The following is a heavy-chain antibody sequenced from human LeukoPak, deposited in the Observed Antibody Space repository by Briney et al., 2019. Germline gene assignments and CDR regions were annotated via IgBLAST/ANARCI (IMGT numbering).Heavy chain of an antibody. CDR3: AGPGIAAAGPEH. D-gene: IGHD6-13*01. J-gene: IGHJ1*01. CDR1: GFTFSSYA. Sequence: GGSLRLSCAASGFTFSSYAMSWVRQAPGKGLEWVSVIYSGGSTYYADSVKGRFTISRDNSKNTLYLQMNSLRAEDTAVYYCAGPGIAAAGPEHWGQGTLVTVSS. V-gene: IGHV3-66*01. CDR2: IYSGGST.